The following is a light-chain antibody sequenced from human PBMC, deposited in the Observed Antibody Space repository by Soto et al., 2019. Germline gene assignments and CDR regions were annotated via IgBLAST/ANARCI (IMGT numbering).Light chain of an antibody. CDR2: AAS. Sequence: EIVMTQSPATLSLSPGERATLSCRASQSVSSSYLSWYQQKPGQAPRLLIYAASTRATGIPARFSGSGSGTDFTLTISSLQPEDFAVYYCQQDYNLRTFGQGTKVEIK. V-gene: IGKV3D-7*01. CDR3: QQDYNLRT. J-gene: IGKJ1*01. CDR1: QSVSSSY.